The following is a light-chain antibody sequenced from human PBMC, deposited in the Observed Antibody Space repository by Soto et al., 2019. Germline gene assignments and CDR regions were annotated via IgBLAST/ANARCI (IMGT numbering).Light chain of an antibody. J-gene: IGLJ1*01. CDR1: RSNIGSNT. Sequence: SVLTQPPSTSGTPGQRVTTSCSGSRSNIGSNTVTWYQQLPGTAPKLLIYSNNQRPSGVPDRFSGSKSGTLASLAISGLQSEDEADYYCAAWDDSLNGSYVFGTGTKVTGL. CDR2: SNN. V-gene: IGLV1-44*01. CDR3: AAWDDSLNGSYV.